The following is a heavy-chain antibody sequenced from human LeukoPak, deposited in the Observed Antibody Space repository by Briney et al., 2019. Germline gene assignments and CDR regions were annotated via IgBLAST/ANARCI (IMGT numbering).Heavy chain of an antibody. Sequence: ASVKVSCKASGYTFTSYYLHWVRQAPGQGLEWMGMINPSGGSTSYAQKFQGGVTMTRDTSTSTVYMELSSLRSEDTAVYYCARRSYGYYFDYWGRGTLVTVSS. CDR1: GYTFTSYY. CDR2: INPSGGST. V-gene: IGHV1-46*01. D-gene: IGHD5-18*01. CDR3: ARRSYGYYFDY. J-gene: IGHJ4*02.